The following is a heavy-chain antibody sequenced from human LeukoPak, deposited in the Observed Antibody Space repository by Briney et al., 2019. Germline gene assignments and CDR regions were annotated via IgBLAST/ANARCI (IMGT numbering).Heavy chain of an antibody. V-gene: IGHV3-30*04. J-gene: IGHJ3*02. CDR1: GVTFSSYA. CDR3: ARDMFLIKGRVGATLIGFDI. D-gene: IGHD3-16*01. CDR2: ISYDGSNE. Sequence: GGSLRLSCAASGVTFSSYAKHWVRQAPGKGLEWVAVISYDGSNEYYPDSVKGRFTISRDNSKNTLYLQMNSLRAEDTAVYYCARDMFLIKGRVGATLIGFDIWGQGTTVTVSS.